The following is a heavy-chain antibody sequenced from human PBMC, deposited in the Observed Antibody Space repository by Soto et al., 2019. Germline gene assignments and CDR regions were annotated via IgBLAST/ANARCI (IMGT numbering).Heavy chain of an antibody. CDR2: IIPIFGTA. CDR1: GGTFSSYA. V-gene: IGHV1-69*13. Sequence: SVKVSCKASGGTFSSYAISWVRQAPGQGLEWMGGIIPIFGTANYAQKFQGRVTITADGSTSTAYMELSSLRSEDTAVYYCARDRVGALSLGYYGMDVWGQGTTVTVSS. J-gene: IGHJ6*02. CDR3: ARDRVGALSLGYYGMDV. D-gene: IGHD1-26*01.